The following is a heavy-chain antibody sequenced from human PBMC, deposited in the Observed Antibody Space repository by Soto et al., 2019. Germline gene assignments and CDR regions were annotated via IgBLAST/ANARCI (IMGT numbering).Heavy chain of an antibody. J-gene: IGHJ3*02. CDR3: ARPRYYYGSGSYYNLLEAFDI. V-gene: IGHV3-30-3*01. Sequence: QVQLVESGGGVVQPGRSLRLSCAASGFTFSNYAIHWVRQAPGKGLEWVAVISYDGSNKYYADSVKGRFTISRDNSENTLYLQMNSLRAEDTAVYYWARPRYYYGSGSYYNLLEAFDIWGQGTMVTVSS. CDR2: ISYDGSNK. D-gene: IGHD3-10*01. CDR1: GFTFSNYA.